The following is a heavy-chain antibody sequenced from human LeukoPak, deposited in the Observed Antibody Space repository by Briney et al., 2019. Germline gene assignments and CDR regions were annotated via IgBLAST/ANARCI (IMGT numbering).Heavy chain of an antibody. D-gene: IGHD3-10*01. CDR2: INPNSGGT. CDR3: ARGLQIIYYGMDV. J-gene: IGHJ6*02. CDR1: GYTFTGYY. Sequence: TSVKVSCKASGYTFTGYYMHWVRQAPGQGLEWMGWINPNSGGTNYAQKFQGWVTMTRDTSISTAYMELSRLRSDDTAVYYCARGLQIIYYGMDVWGQGTTVTVSS. V-gene: IGHV1-2*04.